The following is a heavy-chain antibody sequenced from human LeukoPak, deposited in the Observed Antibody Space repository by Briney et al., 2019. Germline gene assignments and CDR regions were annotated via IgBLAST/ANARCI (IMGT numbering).Heavy chain of an antibody. CDR1: GFTFSSYG. Sequence: PGGSLRLSCAASGFTFSSYGMHWVRQAPGKGLAWVAVIWYDGSNKYYADSMKGRFTISRDNSKNTLYLQMNSLRAEDTAVYYCARDGHTIAAAGYFDYWGQGTLVTVSS. CDR3: ARDGHTIAAAGYFDY. D-gene: IGHD6-13*01. J-gene: IGHJ4*02. CDR2: IWYDGSNK. V-gene: IGHV3-33*01.